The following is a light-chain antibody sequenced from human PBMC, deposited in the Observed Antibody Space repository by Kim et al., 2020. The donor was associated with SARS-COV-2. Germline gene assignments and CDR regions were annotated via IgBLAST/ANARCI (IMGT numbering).Light chain of an antibody. Sequence: AAVGDRVTITCRASQGIRNDLGWYQQKPGKAPKLLIYAASSLQSGVPSRFSGSGSGTDFTLTISSLQPEDFATYYCLQDYNYPLTFGGETKVDIK. V-gene: IGKV1-6*01. J-gene: IGKJ4*01. CDR1: QGIRND. CDR2: AAS. CDR3: LQDYNYPLT.